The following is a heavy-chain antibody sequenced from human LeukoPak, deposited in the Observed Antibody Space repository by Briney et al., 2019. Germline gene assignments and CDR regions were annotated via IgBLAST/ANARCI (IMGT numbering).Heavy chain of an antibody. CDR3: ARGGGIAARPHAFDI. Sequence: NASETLSLTCAVYGGSFSGYYWSWLRQPPGKGLEWVGEINHSGSTNYNPSLKSRVTISVDTSKNQFSLKLSSVTAADTAVYYCARGGGIAARPHAFDIWGQGTMVTVSS. CDR1: GGSFSGYY. V-gene: IGHV4-34*01. J-gene: IGHJ3*02. CDR2: INHSGST. D-gene: IGHD6-6*01.